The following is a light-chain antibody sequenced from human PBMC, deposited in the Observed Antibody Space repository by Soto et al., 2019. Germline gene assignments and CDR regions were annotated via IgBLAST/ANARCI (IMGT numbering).Light chain of an antibody. Sequence: QSVLTQPPSVSGSPRQSVAISSTGTSSDVGSSNGVSWYQQPPGTAPKLMIYDVSNRPSGVPDRFSGSKSGNTASLTISGLQAEDEADYYCSSYTTSSTYVFGTGTKVTVL. J-gene: IGLJ1*01. V-gene: IGLV2-18*02. CDR1: SSDVGSSNG. CDR2: DVS. CDR3: SSYTTSSTYV.